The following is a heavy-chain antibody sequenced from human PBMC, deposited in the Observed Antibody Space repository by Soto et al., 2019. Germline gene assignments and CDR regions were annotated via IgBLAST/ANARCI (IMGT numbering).Heavy chain of an antibody. Sequence: QLQLQESGPGLVKPLETPSLTCTVSDDSISSSRYYWGWIRQPPGKGLEWMASVYYSGSAYYNPPLKSRLPISVNTSTKQFFLKLRSVPAADTAVYYCARHGAFYDSWSGPSALAHWGQGTQVPVSS. CDR1: DDSISSSRYY. J-gene: IGHJ4*02. CDR3: ARHGAFYDSWSGPSALAH. V-gene: IGHV4-39*01. D-gene: IGHD3-3*01. CDR2: VYYSGSA.